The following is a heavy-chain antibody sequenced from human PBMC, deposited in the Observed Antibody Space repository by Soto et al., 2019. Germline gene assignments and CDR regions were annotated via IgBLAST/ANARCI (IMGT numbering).Heavy chain of an antibody. CDR3: ARGYSGYDSKDYYYYYMDV. CDR1: GGTFSSYT. J-gene: IGHJ6*03. V-gene: IGHV1-69*02. Sequence: ASVKVSCKASGGTFSSYTISWVRQAPGQGLEWMGRIIPILGIANYAQKFQGRVTITADKSTSTAYMELSSLRSEDTAVYYCARGYSGYDSKDYYYYYMDVWGKGTTVTVSS. D-gene: IGHD5-12*01. CDR2: IIPILGIA.